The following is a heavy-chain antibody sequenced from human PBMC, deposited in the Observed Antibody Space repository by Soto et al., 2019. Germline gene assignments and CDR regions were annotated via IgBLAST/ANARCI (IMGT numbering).Heavy chain of an antibody. CDR2: ISSNGGST. V-gene: IGHV3-64D*08. CDR1: GFTFSSYA. J-gene: IGHJ5*02. D-gene: IGHD3-22*01. Sequence: SLRLSCSASGFTFSSYAMHWVRQAPGKGLEYVSAISSNGGSTYYADSVKGRFTISRDNSKNTLYLQMSSLRAEDTAVYYCVKGGLYYYDSSGYYYTWGQGTLVTVSS. CDR3: VKGGLYYYDSSGYYYT.